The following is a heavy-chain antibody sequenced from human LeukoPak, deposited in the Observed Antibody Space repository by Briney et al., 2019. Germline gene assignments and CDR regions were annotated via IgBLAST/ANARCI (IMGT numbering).Heavy chain of an antibody. CDR3: SRGLDSRKLGC. CDR2: IHPSGML. J-gene: IGHJ4*02. D-gene: IGHD3-22*01. V-gene: IGHV4-31*03. Sequence: TLSLTCTVSGASFNSDDQYWHWIRQSPGKGLEWIGSIHPSGMLYNNPSLEGRVTMSRDTAKNQFSLNLNSVTAADTAVYFCSRGLDSRKLGCWGQGILVTVSS. CDR1: GASFNSDDQY.